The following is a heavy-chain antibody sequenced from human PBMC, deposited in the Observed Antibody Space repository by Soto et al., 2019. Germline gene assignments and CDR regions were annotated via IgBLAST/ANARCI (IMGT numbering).Heavy chain of an antibody. CDR3: GARGMTYDFLSGPHPFDP. CDR1: NGSFTDYF. CDR2: INHRGGA. D-gene: IGHD3-3*01. V-gene: IGHV4-34*01. J-gene: IGHJ5*02. Sequence: SETLSLTCAAHNGSFTDYFWTWIRQSPGRGLEWIGEINHRGGATYNPSLRSRVTISIDTSKNHFSLRLRSLTAADTAVYYCGARGMTYDFLSGPHPFDPWGHGTLVTVSS.